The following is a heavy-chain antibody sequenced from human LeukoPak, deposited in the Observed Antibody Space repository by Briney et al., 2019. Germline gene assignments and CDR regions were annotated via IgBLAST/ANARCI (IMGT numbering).Heavy chain of an antibody. V-gene: IGHV5-51*01. Sequence: GESLKFSCKGSGYSFTSYWIGWVRQMRGKGLGWMGIIYPDDADTRYKPSFEGQVIISVDKSISTAYLQWSSLKASDTATYYCARHGHCTNGVCYSNYYYYMDVWGKGTTVTVSS. CDR2: IYPDDADT. CDR1: GYSFTSYW. D-gene: IGHD2-8*01. CDR3: ARHGHCTNGVCYSNYYYYMDV. J-gene: IGHJ6*03.